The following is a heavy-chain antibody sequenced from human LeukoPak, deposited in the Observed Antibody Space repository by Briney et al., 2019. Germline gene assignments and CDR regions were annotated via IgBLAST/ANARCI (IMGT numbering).Heavy chain of an antibody. Sequence: GGSLRLSCAASGFTFSSYGMHWVRQAPGKGLEWVAVISYDGSNKYYADSVKGRFTISRDNSKNTLYLQMNSLRAEDTAVYYCAKGGTTGTTCDYWGQGTLVTVSS. D-gene: IGHD1-1*01. J-gene: IGHJ4*02. CDR3: AKGGTTGTTCDY. CDR1: GFTFSSYG. CDR2: ISYDGSNK. V-gene: IGHV3-30*18.